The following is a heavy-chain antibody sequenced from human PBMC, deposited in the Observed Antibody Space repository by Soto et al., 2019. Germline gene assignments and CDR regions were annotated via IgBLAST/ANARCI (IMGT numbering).Heavy chain of an antibody. V-gene: IGHV1-69*12. Sequence: QVQLVQSGAEVKKPGSSVKVSCKASGGTFSSYAISWVRQAPGQGLEWMGGIIPIFGTANYAQKFQGRVTITADESTSTAYMELSSPRSEDTAVYYCARGAVVLVPADRYYFDYWSQGSLVTVSS. CDR3: ARGAVVLVPADRYYFDY. CDR2: IIPIFGTA. J-gene: IGHJ4*02. D-gene: IGHD2-2*01. CDR1: GGTFSSYA.